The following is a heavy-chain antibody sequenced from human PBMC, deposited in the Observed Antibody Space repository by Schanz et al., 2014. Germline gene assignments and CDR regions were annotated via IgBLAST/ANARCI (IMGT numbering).Heavy chain of an antibody. CDR3: ARDPGYSGQYGLDV. J-gene: IGHJ6*02. Sequence: QVQLQESGPGLVKPSQTLSLTCAVSGDSISGGGYSWSWIRQAPGGGLEWIAYIYYSGSTNYNPSLRGRVTISLDTSKNQFSLKLRSVTSADTAVYYCARDPGYSGQYGLDVWGQGTTVTVSS. V-gene: IGHV4-61*08. CDR1: GDSISGGGYS. D-gene: IGHD6-13*01. CDR2: IYYSGST.